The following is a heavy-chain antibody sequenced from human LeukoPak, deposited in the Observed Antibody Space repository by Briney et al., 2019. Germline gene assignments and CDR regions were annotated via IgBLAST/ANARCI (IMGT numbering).Heavy chain of an antibody. CDR1: GGSISSSSYY. Sequence: SETLSLTCTVSGGSISSSSYYWGWIRQPPGKGLEWIGSIYYSGSTYHNPSLKRRVTISVDKSKNPFSLQLSPSTDADTYLYYCARHSFAYCSSTSGDMPDYWGERPLVTVSS. CDR3: ARHSFAYCSSTSGDMPDY. J-gene: IGHJ4*02. D-gene: IGHD2-2*01. CDR2: IYYSGST. V-gene: IGHV4-39*01.